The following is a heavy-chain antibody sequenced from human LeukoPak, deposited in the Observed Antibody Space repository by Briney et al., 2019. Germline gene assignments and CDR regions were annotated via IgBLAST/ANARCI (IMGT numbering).Heavy chain of an antibody. CDR2: ISGSGGSI. D-gene: IGHD6-13*01. J-gene: IGHJ4*02. Sequence: GGSLRLSCVASEFTFSSYAMSWVRQAPGKGLEWVSGISGSGGSIYYSDSVEGRFTISRDNPKKTLYLQMNSLRAEDTAVYYCAKWLDSWYFDNWGQGTLVTVSS. V-gene: IGHV3-23*01. CDR3: AKWLDSWYFDN. CDR1: EFTFSSYA.